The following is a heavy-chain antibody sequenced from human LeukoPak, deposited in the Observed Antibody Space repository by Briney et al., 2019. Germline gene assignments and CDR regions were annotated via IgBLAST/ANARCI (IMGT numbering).Heavy chain of an antibody. CDR1: GFTFSSYG. CDR2: IWYGGSNK. D-gene: IGHD6-19*01. CDR3: AKGPAAGHFDY. Sequence: PGRSLRLSCAASGFTFSSYGMHWVRQAPGKGLEWVAVIWYGGSNKYYADSVKGRFTISRDNSKNTLYLQMNSLRAEDTAVYYCAKGPAAGHFDYWGQGTLVTVSS. J-gene: IGHJ4*02. V-gene: IGHV3-30*18.